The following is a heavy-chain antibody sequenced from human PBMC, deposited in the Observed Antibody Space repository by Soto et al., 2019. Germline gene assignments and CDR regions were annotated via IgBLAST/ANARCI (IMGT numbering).Heavy chain of an antibody. CDR3: ARDVYRYSSSSPEDV. Sequence: QVQLVESGGGLVKPGGSLRLSCAASGFTFSDYYMSWIRQAPGKGLDWVSYISSSSSNTKYADSVKGRFTTSRDNAKNSLYLQMNSLRAEDTAVYYCARDVYRYSSSSPEDVWGQGTTVTVSS. J-gene: IGHJ6*02. D-gene: IGHD6-6*01. CDR1: GFTFSDYY. CDR2: ISSSSSNT. V-gene: IGHV3-11*06.